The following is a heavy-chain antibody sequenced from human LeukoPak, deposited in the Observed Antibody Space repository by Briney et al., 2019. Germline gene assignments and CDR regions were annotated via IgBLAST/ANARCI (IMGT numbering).Heavy chain of an antibody. V-gene: IGHV4-34*01. CDR3: ARHSPGSRGVDY. D-gene: IGHD2-21*01. CDR1: GGFYSGYY. CDR2: IDHSGNT. Sequence: SETLSLTCAVHGGFYSGYYWIWIRQPPGKGLEWIGEIDHSGNTQYNPSLKSRGTISIDTSKNQFSLYLTSVTAADTAMYYCARHSPGSRGVDYWGQETLVTVSS. J-gene: IGHJ4*02.